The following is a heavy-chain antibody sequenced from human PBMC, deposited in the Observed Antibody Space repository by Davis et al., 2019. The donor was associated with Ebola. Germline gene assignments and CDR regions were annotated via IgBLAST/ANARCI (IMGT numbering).Heavy chain of an antibody. V-gene: IGHV4-34*01. CDR2: INPNGIT. CDR3: ARGGTNGDPAVY. Sequence: SETLSLTCAVYGGSFSDYYWSWIRQPPEKGLDWIGEINPNGITNYNPSLKSRVTISVDTSKNQFSLKLSSVTAADRAVYYCARGGTNGDPAVYWGQGTLVTVSS. CDR1: GGSFSDYY. D-gene: IGHD4-17*01. J-gene: IGHJ4*02.